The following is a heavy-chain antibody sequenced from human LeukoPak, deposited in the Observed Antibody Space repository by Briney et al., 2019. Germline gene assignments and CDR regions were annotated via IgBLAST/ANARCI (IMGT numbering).Heavy chain of an antibody. D-gene: IGHD2-8*02. CDR2: IYDIGDT. J-gene: IGHJ5*02. CDR3: ARGHCAGGNCYVPGA. V-gene: IGHV4-59*02. CDR1: GASVNSNY. Sequence: TSETLSLTCNVSGASVNSNYWTWIRQPPGKGLEWIGYIYDIGDTKSNPSLKSRVTISMDTPKNQFSLKLTSVTPADTAVYYCARGHCAGGNCYVPGAWGQGTLVTVS.